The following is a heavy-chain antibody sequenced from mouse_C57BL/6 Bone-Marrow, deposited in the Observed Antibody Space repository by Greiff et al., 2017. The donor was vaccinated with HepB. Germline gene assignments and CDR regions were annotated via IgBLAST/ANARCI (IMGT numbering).Heavy chain of an antibody. D-gene: IGHD2-1*01. V-gene: IGHV6-3*01. CDR2: IRLKSDNYAT. CDR1: GFTFSNYW. CDR3: TGDGNYVYYYAMDY. Sequence: EVQLQESGGGLVQPGGSMKLSCVASGFTFSNYWMNWVRQSPEKGLEWVAQIRLKSDNYATHYAESVKGRFTISRDDSKSSVYLQMNNLRAEDTGIYYCTGDGNYVYYYAMDYWGQGTSVTVSS. J-gene: IGHJ4*01.